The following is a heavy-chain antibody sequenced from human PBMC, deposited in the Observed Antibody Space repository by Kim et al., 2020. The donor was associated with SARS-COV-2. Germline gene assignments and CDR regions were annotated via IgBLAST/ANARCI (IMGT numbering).Heavy chain of an antibody. Sequence: KFQGRVTITADESTSTAYMELSSLRSEDTAVYYCAALAYSGYDLVGYFDYWGQGTLVTVSS. J-gene: IGHJ4*02. D-gene: IGHD5-12*01. V-gene: IGHV1-69*01. CDR3: AALAYSGYDLVGYFDY.